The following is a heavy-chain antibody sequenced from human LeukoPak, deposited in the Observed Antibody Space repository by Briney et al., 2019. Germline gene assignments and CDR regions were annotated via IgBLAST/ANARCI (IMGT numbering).Heavy chain of an antibody. Sequence: PSETLSLTCAVSGGSISSSNWWSWVRPPPGKGLEWIGEIYHSGSTNYNPSLKSRVTISVDKSKNQFSLKLSSVTAADTAVYYCARDRGGSGSFFSHFDYWGQGTLVTVSS. CDR1: GGSISSSNW. V-gene: IGHV4-4*02. CDR2: IYHSGST. D-gene: IGHD3-10*01. CDR3: ARDRGGSGSFFSHFDY. J-gene: IGHJ4*02.